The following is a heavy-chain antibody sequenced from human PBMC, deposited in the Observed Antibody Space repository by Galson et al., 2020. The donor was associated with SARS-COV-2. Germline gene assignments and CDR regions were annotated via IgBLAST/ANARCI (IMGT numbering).Heavy chain of an antibody. Sequence: SETLSLTCAVYGGPFSGYYWSWIRQPPGKGLEWIGEINHSGSTNYNPSLKSRVTISVDTSKNQFSLKLSSVTAADTAVYYCARGVPGRITMIVVVTFSAWFDPWGQGTLVTVSS. CDR3: ARGVPGRITMIVVVTFSAWFDP. V-gene: IGHV4-34*01. J-gene: IGHJ5*02. CDR2: INHSGST. CDR1: GGPFSGYY. D-gene: IGHD3-22*01.